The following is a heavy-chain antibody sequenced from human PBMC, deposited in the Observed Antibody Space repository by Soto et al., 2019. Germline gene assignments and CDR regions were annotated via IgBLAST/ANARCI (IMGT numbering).Heavy chain of an antibody. Sequence: ASVKVSCKASGYTFTIYGIIWVRQAPGQGLEWMGWISAYNGNTNYAQKLQGRVTMTTDTSTSTAYMELRSLRSDDTAVYYCARVPLPLSDWFDPWGQGTLVTVSS. CDR3: ARVPLPLSDWFDP. CDR2: ISAYNGNT. V-gene: IGHV1-18*01. CDR1: GYTFTIYG. D-gene: IGHD1-26*01. J-gene: IGHJ5*02.